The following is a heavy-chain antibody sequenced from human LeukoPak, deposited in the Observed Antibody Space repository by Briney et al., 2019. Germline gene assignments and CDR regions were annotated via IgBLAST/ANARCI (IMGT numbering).Heavy chain of an antibody. V-gene: IGHV3-48*01. J-gene: IGHJ6*03. Sequence: GGSLRLSCAASGFTFSSYGMTWVRQAPGKGLEWVSYISSSSSTIYYADSVKGRFTISRDNAKNSLYLQMNSLRAEDTAVYYCARDGVTMVRGVKVLDYYYYMDVWGKGTTVTISS. CDR2: ISSSSSTI. CDR1: GFTFSSYG. CDR3: ARDGVTMVRGVKVLDYYYYMDV. D-gene: IGHD3-10*01.